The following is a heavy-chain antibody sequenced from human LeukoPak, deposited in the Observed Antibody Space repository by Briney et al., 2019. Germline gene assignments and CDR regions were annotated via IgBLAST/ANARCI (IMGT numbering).Heavy chain of an antibody. Sequence: GGSLRLSCAASGFTFSSYSMNWVRQAPGKGLEWVSYISSSSSTIYYADSVKGRFTISRDNAKNSLYLQMHSLRAEDTAVYYCARGTLWFGELRGFDYWGQGTLVTVSS. J-gene: IGHJ4*02. CDR1: GFTFSSYS. CDR2: ISSSSSTI. CDR3: ARGTLWFGELRGFDY. V-gene: IGHV3-48*01. D-gene: IGHD3-10*01.